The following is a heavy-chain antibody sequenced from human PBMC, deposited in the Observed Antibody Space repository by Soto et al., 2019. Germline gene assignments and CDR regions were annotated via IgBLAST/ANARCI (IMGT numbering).Heavy chain of an antibody. V-gene: IGHV4-61*08. J-gene: IGHJ6*02. CDR1: GGSVSSAGYY. CDR2: ISYSGST. Sequence: PSETLSLTCTVSGGSVSSAGYYWSWIRQPPGKGLEWIGHISYSGSTNYNPSPKSRITISVDTSKNQFSLKLSSVTAADTAVYYCARDRFYSGLDVWGQGTTVTVSS. CDR3: ARDRFYSGLDV.